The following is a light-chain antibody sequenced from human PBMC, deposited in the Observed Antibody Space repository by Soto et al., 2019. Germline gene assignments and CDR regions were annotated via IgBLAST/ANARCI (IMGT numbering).Light chain of an antibody. CDR3: QQYNSYPIT. J-gene: IGKJ5*01. CDR2: AAS. CDR1: QSISSY. Sequence: DIQMTQSPSSLSASVGDRVTITCRASQSISSYLNWYQQKPGKAPKLLIYAASSLQSGVPSKFSGSGSGTDFTLTINSLQPEDFATYYCQQYNSYPITVGQGTRLEIK. V-gene: IGKV1-16*02.